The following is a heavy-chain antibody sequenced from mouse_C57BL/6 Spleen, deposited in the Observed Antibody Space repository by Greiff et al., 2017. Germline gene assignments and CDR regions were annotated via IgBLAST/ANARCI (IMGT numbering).Heavy chain of an antibody. CDR2: IDPSDSYT. V-gene: IGHV1-69*01. CDR1: GYTFTSYW. CDR3: ARCYGSSWGYAMDY. J-gene: IGHJ4*01. Sequence: QVQLQQPGAELVMPGASVKLSCKASGYTFTSYWMHWVKQRPGQGLEWIGEIDPSDSYTNYNQKFKGKSTLTVDKSSSTAYMQLSSLTSEASAVYYCARCYGSSWGYAMDYWGQGTSVTVSS. D-gene: IGHD1-1*01.